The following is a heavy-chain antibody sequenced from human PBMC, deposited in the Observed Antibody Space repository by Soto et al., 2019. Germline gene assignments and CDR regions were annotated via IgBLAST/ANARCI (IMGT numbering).Heavy chain of an antibody. D-gene: IGHD3-22*01. Sequence: EVQLVESGGGLVKPGGSLRLSCAASGFTFSSYSMNWVRQAPGKGLEWVSSISSSSSYIYYADSVKGRFTISRDNAKNSLYLQMNSLRAEDTAVYYCARDPGVYYDSSWGDDAFDIWGQGTMVTVSS. CDR1: GFTFSSYS. V-gene: IGHV3-21*01. CDR3: ARDPGVYYDSSWGDDAFDI. CDR2: ISSSSSYI. J-gene: IGHJ3*02.